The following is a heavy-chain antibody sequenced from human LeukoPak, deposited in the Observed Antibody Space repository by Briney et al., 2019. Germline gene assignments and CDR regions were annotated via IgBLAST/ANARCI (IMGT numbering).Heavy chain of an antibody. D-gene: IGHD1-1*01. CDR1: GGSISSSSYY. J-gene: IGHJ5*02. CDR3: ARSGIGWFDP. V-gene: IGHV4-39*07. Sequence: PSETLSLTCTVSGGSISSSSYYWGWLRQPPGKGLEWIGSIYYSGSTFYNPSLKSQVTISVDTSKNQFSLKLSSVTAADTAVYYCARSGIGWFDPWGQGTLVTVSS. CDR2: IYYSGST.